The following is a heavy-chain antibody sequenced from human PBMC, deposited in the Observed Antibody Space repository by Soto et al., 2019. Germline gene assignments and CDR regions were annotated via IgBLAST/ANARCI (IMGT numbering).Heavy chain of an antibody. CDR3: AKDRDIVVVPAAIVFDI. V-gene: IGHV3-23*01. CDR1: GFTFSSYA. Sequence: EVQLLESGGGLVQPGGSLRLSCAASGFTFSSYAMSWVRQAPGKGLEWVSAISGSGGSTYYADSVKGRFTISRDNSKNTLYLQMNSLRAEDTAVYYCAKDRDIVVVPAAIVFDIWGQGTMVTVSS. J-gene: IGHJ3*02. CDR2: ISGSGGST. D-gene: IGHD2-2*01.